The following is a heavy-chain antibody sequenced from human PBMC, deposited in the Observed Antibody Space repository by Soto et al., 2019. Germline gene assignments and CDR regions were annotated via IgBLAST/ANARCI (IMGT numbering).Heavy chain of an antibody. D-gene: IGHD2-15*01. J-gene: IGHJ4*02. CDR3: VSDERAYCSADNCEHYFNY. V-gene: IGHV1-18*01. Sequence: QVQLVQSGVEVKKPGASVKVSCKTSGYTFTTYGVSWVRQAPGLGLEWMGWTSGNNGNTNSAPKFHGRVSMTTDTSTSTAYMELRSLTSDHTAVYYCVSDERAYCSADNCEHYFNYWGQGTVVIVSS. CDR2: TSGNNGNT. CDR1: GYTFTTYG.